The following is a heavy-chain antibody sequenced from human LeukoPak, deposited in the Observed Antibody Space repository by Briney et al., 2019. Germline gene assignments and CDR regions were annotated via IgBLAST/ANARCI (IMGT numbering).Heavy chain of an antibody. V-gene: IGHV3-74*03. D-gene: IGHD1-14*01. CDR2: GEGDGSTS. J-gene: IGHJ4*02. CDR1: GLTLRNYW. Sequence: GGSLRLSGAADGLTLRNYWMHWARQAPGKGLVWVSRGEGDGSTSTYADSVKGRFTISRDTAKNTLYLQMNSLRAEDTAVYYCTTTDHLDYWGQGTLVTVSS. CDR3: TTTDHLDY.